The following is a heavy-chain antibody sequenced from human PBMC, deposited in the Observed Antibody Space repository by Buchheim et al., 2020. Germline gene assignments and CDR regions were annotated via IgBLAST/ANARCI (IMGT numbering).Heavy chain of an antibody. CDR1: GFTFSSYA. V-gene: IGHV3-30-3*01. CDR3: ARGGLDIAARPNTRGAGKHPYYFDY. Sequence: VQLVESGGGLVQSGGSLRLSCAASGFTFSSYAMHWVRQAPGKGLEWVAVISYDGSNKYYADSVKGRFTISRDNSKNTLYLQMNSLRAEDTAVYYCARGGLDIAARPNTRGAGKHPYYFDYWGQGTL. J-gene: IGHJ4*02. CDR2: ISYDGSNK. D-gene: IGHD6-6*01.